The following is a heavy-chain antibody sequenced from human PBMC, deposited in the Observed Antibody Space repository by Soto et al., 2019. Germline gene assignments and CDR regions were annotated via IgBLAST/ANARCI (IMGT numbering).Heavy chain of an antibody. D-gene: IGHD3-3*01. CDR3: ARGTYYSGDNGYYYFDS. CDR2: ISRTSNVI. Sequence: GGSLRLSCAAPGFPFSSESMICLRQAPGKGLEWVSFISRTSNVIYYVDSVKGRFTTSRDNGKNLLFLQMNDLRGEDTAVYYCARGTYYSGDNGYYYFDSWGKGTLVTVSS. V-gene: IGHV3-48*01. CDR1: GFPFSSES. J-gene: IGHJ4*02.